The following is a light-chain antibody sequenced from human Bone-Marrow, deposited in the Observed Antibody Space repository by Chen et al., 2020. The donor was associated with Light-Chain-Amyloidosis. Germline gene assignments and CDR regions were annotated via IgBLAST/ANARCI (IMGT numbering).Light chain of an antibody. CDR1: QDINDY. V-gene: IGKV1-33*01. J-gene: IGKJ3*01. CDR3: QQFDDFPFT. CDR2: DAS. Sequence: DIQMTQTPSSLSASIGDRITITCQASQDINDYLNWYQQQPEKAPKLLIYDASKLENGVLSRFSRSGSRSDLSFTISSLQPEDFATYYCQQFDDFPFTFGPGTKVDRK.